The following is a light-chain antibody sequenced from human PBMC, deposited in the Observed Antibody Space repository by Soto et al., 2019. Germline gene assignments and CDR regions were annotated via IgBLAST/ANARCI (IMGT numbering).Light chain of an antibody. J-gene: IGKJ1*01. V-gene: IGKV3-20*01. Sequence: ETVLTQSPGTLSLSPGERATLSCRASQRVSNNYLAWYKQKPGQAPRLLIYGASSRATGIPDRFRGSMPGTGFTLTISSLEPEDFAVYYCQQYRSSPWTFGQWTKVEI. CDR3: QQYRSSPWT. CDR2: GAS. CDR1: QRVSNNY.